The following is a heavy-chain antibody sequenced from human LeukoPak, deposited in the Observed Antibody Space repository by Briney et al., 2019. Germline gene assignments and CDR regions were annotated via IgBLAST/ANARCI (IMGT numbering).Heavy chain of an antibody. CDR3: ARAPSGYYPYFDY. CDR1: EFTFSSYT. CDR2: ISYDGSNE. J-gene: IGHJ4*02. D-gene: IGHD3-3*01. V-gene: IGHV3-30*04. Sequence: GGSLRLSCAASEFTFSSYTMHWVRQAPGKGLEWVALISYDGSNEYYADSVKGRFTISRDNSKSTLYLQMNSLRAEDATMYYCARAPSGYYPYFDYWGQGTLVTVSS.